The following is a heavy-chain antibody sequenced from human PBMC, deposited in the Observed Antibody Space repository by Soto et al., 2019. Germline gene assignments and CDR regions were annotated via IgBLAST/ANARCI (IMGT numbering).Heavy chain of an antibody. Sequence: ASVKVSCKASGYTFTSYDINWVRQATGQGLEWMGWMNPNSGNTGYAQKFQGRVTMTRNTSISTAYMELSSLRSEDTAVYYCAMEMEGPVDIGDYWGQGTLVTVSS. V-gene: IGHV1-8*01. D-gene: IGHD5-12*01. J-gene: IGHJ4*02. CDR1: GYTFTSYD. CDR2: MNPNSGNT. CDR3: AMEMEGPVDIGDY.